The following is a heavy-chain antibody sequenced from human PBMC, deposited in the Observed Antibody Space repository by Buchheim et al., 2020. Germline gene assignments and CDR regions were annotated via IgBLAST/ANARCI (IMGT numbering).Heavy chain of an antibody. CDR2: ISSGSSTM. J-gene: IGHJ5*02. Sequence: EVQLVESGGGVVQPGGSLRLSCAASGFTFSSFGMHWVRQAPGKGLEWLSYISSGSSTMYYADSVKGRFTISRDNAKNSLYLQMNSLRDEDTAVYYCARGRGYFYSNEDNWPDNWGQGTL. CDR3: ARGRGYFYSNEDNWPDN. CDR1: GFTFSSFG. D-gene: IGHD1-1*01. V-gene: IGHV3-48*02.